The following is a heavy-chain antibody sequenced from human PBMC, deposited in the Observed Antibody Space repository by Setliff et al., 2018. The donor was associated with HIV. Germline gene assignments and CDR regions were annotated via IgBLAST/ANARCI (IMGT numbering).Heavy chain of an antibody. V-gene: IGHV4-59*08. CDR1: GGSISSQY. CDR3: ARQRKDDYFLTAYFDS. J-gene: IGHJ4*02. CDR2: VYNSGGT. D-gene: IGHD4-17*01. Sequence: PSETLSLTCTVSGGSISSQYWSWIRQTPGKGLGSIGYVYNSGGTNYNPSLKSRVTIAVDTSKNQFSLTLTSVTATDTAVYYCARQRKDDYFLTAYFDSLGQGALVTVSS.